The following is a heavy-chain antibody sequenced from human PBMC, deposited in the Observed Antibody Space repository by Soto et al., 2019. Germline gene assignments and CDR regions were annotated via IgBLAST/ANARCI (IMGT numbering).Heavy chain of an antibody. CDR3: AREAIYYDSSGYYHVPDY. D-gene: IGHD3-22*01. J-gene: IGHJ4*02. CDR1: GGTFSSYA. CDR2: IIPIFGTA. V-gene: IGHV1-69*13. Sequence: SVKVSCKASGGTFSSYAISWVRQAPGRGLEWMGGIIPIFGTANYAQKFQGRVTITADESTSTAYMELSSLRSEDTAVYYCAREAIYYDSSGYYHVPDYWGQGTLVTVSS.